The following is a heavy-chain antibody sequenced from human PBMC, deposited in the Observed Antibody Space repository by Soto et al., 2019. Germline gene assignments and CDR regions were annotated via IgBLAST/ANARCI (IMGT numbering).Heavy chain of an antibody. CDR3: AREGYDILTGYYKTHYYYGMDV. D-gene: IGHD3-9*01. CDR1: GYSFTSYW. J-gene: IGHJ6*02. V-gene: IGHV5-51*01. CDR2: IYPGDSDT. Sequence: PGESLKISCKGSGYSFTSYWIGWVRQMPGKGLEWMGIIYPGDSDTRYSPSFQGQVTISADKSISTAYLQWSSLKASDTAMYYCAREGYDILTGYYKTHYYYGMDVWGQGTTVTVSS.